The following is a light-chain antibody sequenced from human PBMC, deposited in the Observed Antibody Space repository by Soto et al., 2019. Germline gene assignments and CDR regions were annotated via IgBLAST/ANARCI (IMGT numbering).Light chain of an antibody. CDR1: QSISSY. V-gene: IGKV1-39*01. CDR3: QQYNSYPLT. J-gene: IGKJ4*01. CDR2: AAS. Sequence: DIQMTQSPSSLSASVGDRVTITCRASQSISSYLNWYQHKPGKAPKLLIFAASSLHSGVPSRFSGSGSGTEFTLTISSLQPDDFATYYCQQYNSYPLTFGGGTKVDIK.